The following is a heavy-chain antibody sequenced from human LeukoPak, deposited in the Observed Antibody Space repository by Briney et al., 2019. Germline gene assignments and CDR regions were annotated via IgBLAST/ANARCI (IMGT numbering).Heavy chain of an antibody. CDR1: GFIFSEYY. J-gene: IGHJ4*02. CDR3: ANGIAAAATFDY. Sequence: PGGSLRLSCAASGFIFSEYYMTGIRQAPGKGVEWISYITTNGASTYYATSVKGRFTISRDNAQNSLFLQMNSLRAEDTAVYYCANGIAAAATFDYWGQGTLVTVSS. V-gene: IGHV3-11*01. CDR2: ITTNGAST. D-gene: IGHD6-13*01.